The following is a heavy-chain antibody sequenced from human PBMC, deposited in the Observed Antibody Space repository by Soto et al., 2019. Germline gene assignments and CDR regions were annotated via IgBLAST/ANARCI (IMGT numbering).Heavy chain of an antibody. V-gene: IGHV3-48*01. Sequence: GGSLRLSCAASGFTFSSYSMNWVRQAPGKGLEWVSYISSSSSTIYYADSVKGRFTISRDNSKNTLYLQMNSLRAEDTAVYYCAKERAVAGPFYYYYGMDVWGEGTTVTVSS. D-gene: IGHD6-19*01. J-gene: IGHJ6*04. CDR1: GFTFSSYS. CDR2: ISSSSSTI. CDR3: AKERAVAGPFYYYYGMDV.